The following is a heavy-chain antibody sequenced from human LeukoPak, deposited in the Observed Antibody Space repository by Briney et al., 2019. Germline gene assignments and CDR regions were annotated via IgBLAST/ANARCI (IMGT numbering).Heavy chain of an antibody. D-gene: IGHD5-18*01. J-gene: IGHJ4*02. CDR2: INHSGST. CDR1: GGSFSGYY. CDR3: ARGSGYSYGSTYYFDY. V-gene: IGHV4-34*01. Sequence: PSETLSLTCAVYGGSFSGYYWSWIRQPPGKGLEWIGEINHSGSTNYNPSLKSRVTISVDTSKNQFSLKLSSVTAADTAVYYCARGSGYSYGSTYYFDYWGQGTLVTVSS.